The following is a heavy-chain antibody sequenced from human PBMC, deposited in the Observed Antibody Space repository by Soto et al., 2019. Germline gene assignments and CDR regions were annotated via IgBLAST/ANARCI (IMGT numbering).Heavy chain of an antibody. CDR1: GFTFSGSV. J-gene: IGHJ4*02. V-gene: IGHV3-73*02. CDR2: IRSKANSYAT. CDR3: TILRIAAAGTRKSDY. D-gene: IGHD6-13*01. Sequence: EVQLVESGGGLVQPGGSLKLSCAASGFTFSGSVMHWVRQASGKGLEWVGRIRSKANSYATAYAASVKGRFTISRDDSKNTAYLQMNSLKTEDTAVYYCTILRIAAAGTRKSDYWGQGTLVTVSS.